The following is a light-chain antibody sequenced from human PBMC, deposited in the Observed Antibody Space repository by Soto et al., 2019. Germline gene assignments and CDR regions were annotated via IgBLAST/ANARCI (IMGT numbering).Light chain of an antibody. CDR2: DAS. V-gene: IGKV1-5*01. J-gene: IGKJ1*01. CDR1: QSISNR. CDR3: QQYNSYPWT. Sequence: DIQMTQSPSTLSASVGDRVTITCRASQSISNRLAWYQQKPGKAPKYLIYDASSLESGAPSRFSGSGSGTESTLSISSLQPDDFATYYCQQYNSYPWTFGQGTKVEIK.